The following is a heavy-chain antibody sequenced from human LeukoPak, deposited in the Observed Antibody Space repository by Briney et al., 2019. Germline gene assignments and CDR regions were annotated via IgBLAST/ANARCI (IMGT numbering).Heavy chain of an antibody. D-gene: IGHD4-17*01. J-gene: IGHJ6*02. CDR3: ARDRRDYGFLPHDYYYYGMDV. Sequence: KPSETLSLTCTVSGGSISSSSYYWGWIRQPPGKGLEWIGSIYYSGSTYYNPSLKSRVTISVDTSKNQFSLKLSSVTAADTAVYYCARDRRDYGFLPHDYYYYGMDVWGQGTTVTVSS. V-gene: IGHV4-39*07. CDR1: GGSISSSSYY. CDR2: IYYSGST.